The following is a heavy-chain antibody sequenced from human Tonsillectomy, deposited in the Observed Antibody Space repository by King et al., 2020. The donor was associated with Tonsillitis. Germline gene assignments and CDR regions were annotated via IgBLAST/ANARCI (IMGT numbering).Heavy chain of an antibody. Sequence: VQLVESGAEVKKPGASVKVSCKASGYTFTGHYMHWVRQAPGQGLEWMGWTHPNGGGTKYAQKFQGRVTMTRDTSISTAHMELSRRRSDDTAVYYCARGDRYSGYDSLDYWGQGTLVTVSS. V-gene: IGHV1-2*02. CDR3: ARGDRYSGYDSLDY. D-gene: IGHD5-12*01. CDR2: THPNGGGT. CDR1: GYTFTGHY. J-gene: IGHJ4*02.